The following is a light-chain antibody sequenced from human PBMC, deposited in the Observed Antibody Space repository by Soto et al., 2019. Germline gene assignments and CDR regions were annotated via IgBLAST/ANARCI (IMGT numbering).Light chain of an antibody. J-gene: IGKJ1*01. CDR3: QQYDSLWT. Sequence: DIQMSQSPSTLSACVGDRVTITCRASQKISSWLAWYQQKPGKAPRLLIYDASSLESGVPSRFSGSGSGTEFTLTISSLQPDDFATYYCQQYDSLWTFGQGTKV. V-gene: IGKV1-5*01. CDR1: QKISSW. CDR2: DAS.